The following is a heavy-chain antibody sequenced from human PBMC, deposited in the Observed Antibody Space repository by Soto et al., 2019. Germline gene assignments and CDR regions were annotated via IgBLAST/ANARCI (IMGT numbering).Heavy chain of an antibody. CDR1: GGSISSGDYY. J-gene: IGHJ6*02. D-gene: IGHD3-16*01. CDR3: ARVGATPYYYYGMDV. V-gene: IGHV4-30-4*01. Sequence: KSSETLSLTCTVSGGSISSGDYYWSWIRQPPGKGLEWIGYIYYSGSTYYNPSLKSRVTISVDTSKNQFSLKLSSVTAADTAVYYCARVGATPYYYYGMDVWGQGTTVTVSS. CDR2: IYYSGST.